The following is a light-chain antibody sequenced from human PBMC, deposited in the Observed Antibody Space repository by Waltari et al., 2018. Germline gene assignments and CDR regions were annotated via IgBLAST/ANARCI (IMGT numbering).Light chain of an antibody. J-gene: IGKJ1*01. V-gene: IGKV3-20*01. CDR3: QNHERLPAV. CDR1: QSIGRY. Sequence: EIVLTQSPGTLSLSPGERATLSCRASQSIGRYLVWYQQKPGQAPRLRIYGASSRAAGIPDRFSGSGSGTDCSLTISRLEPEDFAVYYCQNHERLPAVFGQGTKVEIK. CDR2: GAS.